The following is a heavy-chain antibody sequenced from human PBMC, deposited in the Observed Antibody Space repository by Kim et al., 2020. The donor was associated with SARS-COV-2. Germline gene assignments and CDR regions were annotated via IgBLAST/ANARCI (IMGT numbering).Heavy chain of an antibody. CDR1: GFTFSSYS. V-gene: IGHV3-21*01. Sequence: GGSLRLSCAASGFTFSSYSMNWVRQAPGKGLEWVSSISSSSSYIYYTDSVKGRFTISRDNAKNSLYLQMNSLRAEDTAVYYCASLRGWQQLLDAMDVWGQGTTVTVSS. CDR2: ISSSSSYI. J-gene: IGHJ6*02. CDR3: ASLRGWQQLLDAMDV. D-gene: IGHD6-13*01.